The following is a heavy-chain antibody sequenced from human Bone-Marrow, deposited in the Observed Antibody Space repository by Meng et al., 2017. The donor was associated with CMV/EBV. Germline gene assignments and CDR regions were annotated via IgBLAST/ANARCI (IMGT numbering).Heavy chain of an antibody. CDR2: ITSNGGNT. CDR3: ARRGNSYAFDI. CDR1: GFTFSSYS. Sequence: GGSLRLSCAASGFTFSSYSMNWVRQAPGKGLEYVSAITSNGGNTYYADSVKGRFTISRDNSKNTLYLQMGSLRAEDMAVYYCARRGNSYAFDIWGQGTMVTVSS. J-gene: IGHJ3*02. V-gene: IGHV3-64*02. D-gene: IGHD1/OR15-1a*01.